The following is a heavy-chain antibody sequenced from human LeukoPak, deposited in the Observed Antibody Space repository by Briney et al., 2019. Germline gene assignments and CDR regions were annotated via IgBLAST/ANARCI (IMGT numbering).Heavy chain of an antibody. CDR2: MNPNSGNT. J-gene: IGHJ3*02. CDR1: GYTFTSYD. Sequence: GASVKVSCKASGYTFTSYDINWVRQATGQGLEWMGWMNPNSGNTGYAQKFQGRVTMTRNTSISTAYMELSRLRSEDTAVYYCARDGYNSRAFDIWGQGTMVTVSS. CDR3: ARDGYNSRAFDI. V-gene: IGHV1-8*01. D-gene: IGHD5-24*01.